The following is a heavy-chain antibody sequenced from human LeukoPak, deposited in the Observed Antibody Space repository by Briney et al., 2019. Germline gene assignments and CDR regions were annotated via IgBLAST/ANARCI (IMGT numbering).Heavy chain of an antibody. D-gene: IGHD2-2*01. CDR2: ISSSSSYI. J-gene: IGHJ5*02. CDR3: ARVAEVEVVPAANWFDP. V-gene: IGHV3-21*01. CDR1: GFTFSSYS. Sequence: PGGSLRLSCAASGFTFSSYSMNWVRQAPGKGLEWVSSISSSSSYIYYADSVKGRFTISRDNAKNSLYLQMNSLRAEDTAVYYCARVAEVEVVPAANWFDPWGQGTLVTVSS.